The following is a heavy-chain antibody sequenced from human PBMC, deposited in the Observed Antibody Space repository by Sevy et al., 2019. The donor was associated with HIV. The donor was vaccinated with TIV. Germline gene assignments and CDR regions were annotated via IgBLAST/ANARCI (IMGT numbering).Heavy chain of an antibody. CDR2: IKQDGTET. CDR3: ARALADWGSFHYSL. CDR1: RFTFSTYW. J-gene: IGHJ4*02. Sequence: GGSLRLSCEVSRFTFSTYWMTWVSQAPGKGLEWVANIKQDGTETSYVDSVRGRFTISRDNARKSLYLQLYNLRVEDTAVYYCARALADWGSFHYSLWGQGTLVTVSS. D-gene: IGHD3-16*02. V-gene: IGHV3-7*01.